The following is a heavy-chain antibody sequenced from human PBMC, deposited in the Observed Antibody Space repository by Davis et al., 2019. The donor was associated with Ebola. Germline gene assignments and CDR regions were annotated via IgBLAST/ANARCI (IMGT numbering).Heavy chain of an antibody. V-gene: IGHV4-59*01. CDR3: ARDPIAAAGTV. Sequence: MPSETLSLTCTVSGGSISSYYWSWIRQPPGKGLEWIGYIYYSGSTNYNPSLKSRVTISVDTSKNQFSLKLSSVTAADTAVYYCARDPIAAAGTVWGQGTLVTVSS. CDR2: IYYSGST. D-gene: IGHD6-13*01. CDR1: GGSISSYY. J-gene: IGHJ4*02.